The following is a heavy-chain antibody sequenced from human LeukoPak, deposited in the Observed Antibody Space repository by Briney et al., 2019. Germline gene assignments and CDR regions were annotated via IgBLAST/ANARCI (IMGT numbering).Heavy chain of an antibody. D-gene: IGHD3-16*01. CDR1: GFTFSNYY. CDR3: ARDLGGGYARGMDV. Sequence: GGSLRLSCAVSGFTFSNYYMDWVRQAPGKGLKWVGRSRNKANSYTTEYAASVKGRFTISRDDSKSSLYLQMNSLKTEDTAVYYCARDLGGGYARGMDVWGQGTTVTVSS. CDR2: SRNKANSYTT. V-gene: IGHV3-72*01. J-gene: IGHJ6*02.